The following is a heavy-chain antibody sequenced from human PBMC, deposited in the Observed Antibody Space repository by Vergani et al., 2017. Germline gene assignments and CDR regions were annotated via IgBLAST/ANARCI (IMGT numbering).Heavy chain of an antibody. CDR3: ASGTGFGESPAPDAFDI. CDR2: IYYSGST. Sequence: QLQLPESGPGLVKPSETLSLTCTVSGGSISSSSYSWGWIRQPPGKGLEWIGGIYYSGSTDYNPSPKSRVTISVDPSENQFSLKLSSVTAADTAWYYCASGTGFGESPAPDAFDIWGQGTMVTGSS. J-gene: IGHJ3*02. V-gene: IGHV4-39*01. D-gene: IGHD3-10*01. CDR1: GGSISSSSYS.